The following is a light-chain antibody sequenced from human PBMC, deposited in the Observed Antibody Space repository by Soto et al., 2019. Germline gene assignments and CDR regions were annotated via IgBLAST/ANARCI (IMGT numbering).Light chain of an antibody. V-gene: IGKV3-11*01. J-gene: IGKJ5*01. Sequence: EIVLTQSPGTLSLSPGERATLSCRASQSVSNNYLAWYQQKPGQAPRLLIYDASNRATGIPARFSGGGSGTDFTLTISSLEPEDFALYYCQQRSNWPSITFGQGTRLEIK. CDR2: DAS. CDR1: QSVSNNY. CDR3: QQRSNWPSIT.